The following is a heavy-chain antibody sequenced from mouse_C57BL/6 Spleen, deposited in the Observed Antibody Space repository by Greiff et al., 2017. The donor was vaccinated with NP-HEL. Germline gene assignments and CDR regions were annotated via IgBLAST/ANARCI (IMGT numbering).Heavy chain of an antibody. J-gene: IGHJ4*01. CDR2: ISRGGGST. V-gene: IGHV5-9*01. CDR1: GFTFSSYT. Sequence: EVQLVESGGGLVKPGGSLKLSCAASGFTFSSYTMPWVRQTPEKRLEWVATISRGGGSTYYTDSVKGRSTLTRDNAKNTLYLQMSSLRSEDTALYYCARQGYYYGSRSYAMDYWGQGTSVTVSS. D-gene: IGHD1-1*01. CDR3: ARQGYYYGSRSYAMDY.